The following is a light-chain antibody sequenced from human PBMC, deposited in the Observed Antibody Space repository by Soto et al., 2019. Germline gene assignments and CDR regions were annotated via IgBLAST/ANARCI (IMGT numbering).Light chain of an antibody. CDR1: QSVSSS. CDR2: DAS. CDR3: QQRTNWPLI. J-gene: IGKJ4*01. Sequence: EIVLTQSPATLSLSPGERATLSCRASQSVSSSLAWYQQKPGQAPRLLIYDASNRATGIPARFSGSGSGTDFTLTISSLEPEDFAVYYCQQRTNWPLIFGGGTKVEIK. V-gene: IGKV3-11*01.